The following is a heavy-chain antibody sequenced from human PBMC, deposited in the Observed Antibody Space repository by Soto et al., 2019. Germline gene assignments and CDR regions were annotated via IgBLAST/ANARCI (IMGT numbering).Heavy chain of an antibody. Sequence: QVQLLQSGAEVKKPGSSVRVSGEASGGTFRTYAISWVRQAPGQGLEWMGEIIPIFGKVNYAQKVQGRVTITADESTTTVYMDLRSLTSEDTAVYYCAKGAVAGTPTSYYYYGMDVW. CDR2: IIPIFGKV. CDR3: AKGAVAGTPTSYYYYGMDV. V-gene: IGHV1-69*12. J-gene: IGHJ6*01. D-gene: IGHD6-19*01. CDR1: GGTFRTYA.